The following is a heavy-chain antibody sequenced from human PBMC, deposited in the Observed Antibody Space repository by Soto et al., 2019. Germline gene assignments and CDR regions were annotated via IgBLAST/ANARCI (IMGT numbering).Heavy chain of an antibody. CDR2: ISAYTGNT. J-gene: IGHJ4*02. V-gene: IGHV1-18*04. CDR1: GYTFTNYG. CDR3: ARDREYTYGEYYFDY. D-gene: IGHD5-18*01. Sequence: ASVKVSCKASGYTFTNYGISWVRQAPGQGLEWMGWISAYTGNTNFAQKLQGRVTMTTDTSTSTAYLELRSLRSDDTAVYYCARDREYTYGEYYFDYWGQGTLVTVSS.